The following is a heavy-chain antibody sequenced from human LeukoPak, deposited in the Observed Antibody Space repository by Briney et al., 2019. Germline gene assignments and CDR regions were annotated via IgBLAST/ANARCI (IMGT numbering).Heavy chain of an antibody. CDR1: GGSISSYY. CDR3: ARDFGSSWNTYYYYYGMDV. Sequence: SQTLSLTCTVSGGSISSYYWSWIRGRAGKGLEWIGGIYTSGSTNYNPSLKSRVTMSVDTSKNQFSLKLSSVTAADTAVYYCARDFGSSWNTYYYYYGMDVWGQGTTVTVSS. J-gene: IGHJ6*02. D-gene: IGHD6-13*01. V-gene: IGHV4-4*07. CDR2: IYTSGST.